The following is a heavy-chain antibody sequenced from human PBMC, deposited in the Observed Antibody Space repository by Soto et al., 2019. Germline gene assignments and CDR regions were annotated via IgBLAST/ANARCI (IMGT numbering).Heavy chain of an antibody. J-gene: IGHJ5*02. CDR2: INHSGST. CDR1: GGSFSGYY. D-gene: IGHD5-18*01. Sequence: SETRSLTCAVYGGSFSGYYWSWIRQPPGKGLEWIGEINHSGSTNYNPSLKSRVTISVDTSKNQFSLKLSSVTAADTAVYYCARGYSYEGWFDPWGQGTLVTVSS. V-gene: IGHV4-34*01. CDR3: ARGYSYEGWFDP.